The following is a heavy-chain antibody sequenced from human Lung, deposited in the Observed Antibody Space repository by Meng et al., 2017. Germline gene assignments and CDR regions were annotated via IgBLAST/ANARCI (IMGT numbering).Heavy chain of an antibody. J-gene: IGHJ4*02. V-gene: IGHV4-34*01. CDR3: ARGPTTMARDFDY. Sequence: QVQLQHWGAGLLKPSETLCLTCVVSGGSFSDYYWSWIRQPPGKELEWIGEINHSGSTNYNPSLESRATISVDTSQNNLSLKLSSVTAADSAVYYCARGPTTMARDFDYWGQGTLVTVSS. CDR2: INHSGST. D-gene: IGHD4-11*01. CDR1: GGSFSDYY.